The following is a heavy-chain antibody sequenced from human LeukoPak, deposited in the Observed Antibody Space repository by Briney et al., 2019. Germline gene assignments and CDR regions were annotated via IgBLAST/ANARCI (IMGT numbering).Heavy chain of an antibody. CDR3: ARAMGNIVVVPAATYYYYYYMDV. CDR2: MNPNSGNT. Sequence: GASVKVSCKASGYTFTSYDINWVRQATGQGLEWMGWMNPNSGNTGYAQKFQGRVTITRNTSISTAYMELSSLRSEDTAGYYCARAMGNIVVVPAATYYYYYYMDVWGKGTTVTVSS. J-gene: IGHJ6*03. V-gene: IGHV1-8*03. D-gene: IGHD2-2*01. CDR1: GYTFTSYD.